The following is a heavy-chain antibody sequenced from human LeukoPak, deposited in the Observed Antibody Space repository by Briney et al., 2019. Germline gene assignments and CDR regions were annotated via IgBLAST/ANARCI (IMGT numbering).Heavy chain of an antibody. CDR2: IWYDGSNK. CDR1: GFTFSSYG. Sequence: PGGSLRLSCAASGFTFSSYGMHWVRQAPGKGLEWVAVIWYDGSNKYYADSVKGRFTISRDNSKNTLYLQMNSLRAKDTAVYYCARSGYFDWLGDFDYWGQGTLVTVSS. J-gene: IGHJ4*02. CDR3: ARSGYFDWLGDFDY. V-gene: IGHV3-33*01. D-gene: IGHD3-9*01.